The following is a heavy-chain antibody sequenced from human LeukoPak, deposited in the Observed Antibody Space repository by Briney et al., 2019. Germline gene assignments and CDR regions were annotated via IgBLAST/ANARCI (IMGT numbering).Heavy chain of an antibody. V-gene: IGHV4-39*07. D-gene: IGHD3-10*01. CDR1: GGSISSSSYY. J-gene: IGHJ4*02. CDR3: ARDYGIYYGSGSFDY. CDR2: IYYSGST. Sequence: SETLSLTCTVSGGSISSSSYYWGWIRQPPGKGLEWIGSIYYSGSTYYNPSLKSRVTISVDTSKNQFSLKLSSVTAADTAVYYRARDYGIYYGSGSFDYWGQGTLVTVSS.